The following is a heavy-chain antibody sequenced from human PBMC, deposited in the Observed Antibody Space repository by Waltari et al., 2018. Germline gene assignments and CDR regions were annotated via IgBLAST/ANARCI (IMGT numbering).Heavy chain of an antibody. D-gene: IGHD7-27*01. CDR2: INPAGSAT. CDR3: TRDNWGTSDY. CDR1: GFSFSGFW. V-gene: IGHV3-74*01. Sequence: EVQLVESGGGLVQPGGSLRLSCAASGFSFSGFWMHWVRQAPGKGLEWVSRINPAGSATTYADSVRGRFTISRDNAQNTLHLQMNSLGVEDTAMYYCTRDNWGTSDYWGQGTLVTVSS. J-gene: IGHJ4*02.